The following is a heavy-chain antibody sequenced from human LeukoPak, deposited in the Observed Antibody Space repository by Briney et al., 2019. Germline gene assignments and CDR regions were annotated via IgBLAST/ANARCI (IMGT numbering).Heavy chain of an antibody. J-gene: IGHJ4*02. CDR3: AKGKDIVVVPAAHGEYYFDY. D-gene: IGHD2-2*01. CDR1: GFTFSSYA. CDR2: ISGSGGST. V-gene: IGHV3-23*01. Sequence: GGSLRLSCAASGFTFSSYAMSWVRQAPGKGLEWVSAISGSGGSTYYADSVKGRFTISRDNSKNTLYLQMNSLRAEDTAVYYCAKGKDIVVVPAAHGEYYFDYWGQGTLVTVSS.